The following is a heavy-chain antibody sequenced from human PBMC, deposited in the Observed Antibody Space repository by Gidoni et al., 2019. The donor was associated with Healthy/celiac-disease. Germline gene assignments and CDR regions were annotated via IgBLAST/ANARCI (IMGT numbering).Heavy chain of an antibody. CDR2: IYYSGST. J-gene: IGHJ6*02. V-gene: IGHV4-31*03. D-gene: IGHD4-17*01. CDR1: GGSISSGGYY. CDR3: ARDHTDYGAHPAGYYGMDV. Sequence: QVQLQASGPGLVKPSQTLSLTCTVSGGSISSGGYYWSWIRQHPGKGLEWIGYIYYSGSTYYNPSLKSRVTISVDTSKNQFSLKLSSVTAADTAVYYCARDHTDYGAHPAGYYGMDVWGQGTTVTVSS.